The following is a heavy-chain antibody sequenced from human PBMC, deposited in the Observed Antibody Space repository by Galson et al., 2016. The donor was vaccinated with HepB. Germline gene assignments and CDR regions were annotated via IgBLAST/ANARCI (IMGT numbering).Heavy chain of an antibody. J-gene: IGHJ4*02. CDR1: GFTFSSHG. CDR2: ISYDGSNK. Sequence: SLRLSCAASGFTFSSHGMHWVRQAPGKGLEWVAFISYDGSNKKYADSVKGRFTISRDNSKKTLYLQMNSLRAEDTAVYYGAKDGRIYCSSASCHDHFHYWGQGTLVTVSS. D-gene: IGHD2-2*01. V-gene: IGHV3-30*18. CDR3: AKDGRIYCSSASCHDHFHY.